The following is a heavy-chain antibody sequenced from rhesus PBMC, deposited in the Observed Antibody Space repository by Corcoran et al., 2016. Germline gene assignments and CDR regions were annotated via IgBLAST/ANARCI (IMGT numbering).Heavy chain of an antibody. Sequence: QVQLVQSGSEIKQPGASVKLSCKASGYTFTSYYMHWVRQAPGQGLEWIRRISPDKGNKGDAQNFQGRVTITTATPTSTGYRELSSLRAEDTAVYYCTRQIIAAAGFDYWGQGVLVTVSS. CDR1: GYTFTSYY. CDR3: TRQIIAAAGFDY. CDR2: ISPDKGNK. V-gene: IGHV1-180*01. D-gene: IGHD6-31*01. J-gene: IGHJ4*01.